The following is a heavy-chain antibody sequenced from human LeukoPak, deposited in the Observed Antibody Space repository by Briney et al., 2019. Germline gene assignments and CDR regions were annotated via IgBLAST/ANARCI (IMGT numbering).Heavy chain of an antibody. CDR2: IYSGGST. CDR3: ARDKLMGGSYFVY. J-gene: IGHJ4*02. D-gene: IGHD5-12*01. Sequence: GGSLRLSCAASGFTVSSNYMSWVRQAPGKGLEWVSVIYSGGSTYYADSVKGRFTISRDNSKNTLYLQMNSLRAEDTAVYYCARDKLMGGSYFVYWGQGTLVTVSS. V-gene: IGHV3-66*01. CDR1: GFTVSSNY.